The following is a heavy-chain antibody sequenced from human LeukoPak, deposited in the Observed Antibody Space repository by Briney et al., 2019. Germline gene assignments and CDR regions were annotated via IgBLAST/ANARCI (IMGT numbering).Heavy chain of an antibody. CDR2: ISGSGGST. V-gene: IGHV3-23*01. CDR1: GFTFSSYA. Sequence: GGSLRLSCAASGFTFSSYAMSWVRQAPGKGLEWVSAISGSGGSTYYADSVKGRFTISGDNSKNTLYLQMNSLRAEGTAVYYCAKVPYDSSGYSTYYFDYWGQGTLVTVSS. J-gene: IGHJ4*02. CDR3: AKVPYDSSGYSTYYFDY. D-gene: IGHD3-22*01.